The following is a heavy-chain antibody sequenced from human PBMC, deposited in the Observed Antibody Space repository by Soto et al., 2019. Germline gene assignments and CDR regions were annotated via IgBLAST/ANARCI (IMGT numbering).Heavy chain of an antibody. J-gene: IGHJ3*02. CDR2: ISYDGSNK. CDR3: ARPYYYDSSGYYGNDAFDI. V-gene: IGHV3-30-3*01. Sequence: TGGSLRLSCAASGFTFSSYAMHWVRQAPGKGLEWVAVISYDGSNKYYADSVKGRFTISRDNSKNTLYLQMNSLRAEDTAVYYCARPYYYDSSGYYGNDAFDIWGQGTMVTVSS. CDR1: GFTFSSYA. D-gene: IGHD3-22*01.